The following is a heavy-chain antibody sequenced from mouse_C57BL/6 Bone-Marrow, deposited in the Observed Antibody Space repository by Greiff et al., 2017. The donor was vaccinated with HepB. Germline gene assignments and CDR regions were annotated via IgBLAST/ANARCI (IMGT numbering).Heavy chain of an antibody. CDR2: INPSNGGT. CDR1: GYTFTSYW. V-gene: IGHV1-53*01. J-gene: IGHJ4*01. D-gene: IGHD2-4*01. CDR3: ARKSYDYGRDYYALDY. Sequence: VQLQQPGTELVKPGASVKLSCKASGYTFTSYWMHWVKQRPGQGLEWIGNINPSNGGTNYNEKFKSKATLTVDKSSSTAYMQLSSLTSEDSAVYYCARKSYDYGRDYYALDYWGQGTSVTVSS.